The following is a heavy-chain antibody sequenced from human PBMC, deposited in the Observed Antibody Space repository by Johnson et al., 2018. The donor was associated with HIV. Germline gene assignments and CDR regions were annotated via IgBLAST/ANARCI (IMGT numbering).Heavy chain of an antibody. J-gene: IGHJ3*02. V-gene: IGHV3-30-3*01. D-gene: IGHD4-17*01. CDR3: ARSDFGDPTYDAFDI. CDR1: GFTFSSYA. Sequence: QVQLVESGGGVVQPGSSLRLSCAASGFTFSSYAMHWVRQAPGKGLEWVAVISYDGSNKYYADSVKGRFTISRDNSKNTLYLQMNSLRGEDTAVYYCARSDFGDPTYDAFDIWGQGTLVTVSS. CDR2: ISYDGSNK.